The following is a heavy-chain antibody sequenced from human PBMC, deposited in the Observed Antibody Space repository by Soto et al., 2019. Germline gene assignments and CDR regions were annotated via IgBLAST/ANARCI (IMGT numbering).Heavy chain of an antibody. CDR3: AAFATTGDAFDI. CDR1: GFTFRRSA. CDR2: IVVGSGNT. Sequence: SVKVSCKASGFTFRRSAVQWVRQARGQRLEWIGWIVVGSGNTNYAQKFQERVTITRDMSTTTAYMELSSLRSEDTAVYYCAAFATTGDAFDIWGQGTMVTVS. J-gene: IGHJ3*02. D-gene: IGHD4-17*01. V-gene: IGHV1-58*01.